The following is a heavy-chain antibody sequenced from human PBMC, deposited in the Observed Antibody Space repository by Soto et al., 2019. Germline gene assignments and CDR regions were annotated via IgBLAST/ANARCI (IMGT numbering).Heavy chain of an antibody. Sequence: SETLSLTCTVSGASVTNSSYYWGWIRQSPVKGLDRIGSGYYRGRRYLKWSVKSRVTTSVDTSKKRFSLSLNSVTASDTAVYFCVSQRTTVPTQAYFDYWGPGALVTVSS. CDR1: GASVTNSSYY. CDR3: VSQRTTVPTQAYFDY. D-gene: IGHD4-17*01. V-gene: IGHV4-39*01. J-gene: IGHJ4*02. CDR2: GYYRGRR.